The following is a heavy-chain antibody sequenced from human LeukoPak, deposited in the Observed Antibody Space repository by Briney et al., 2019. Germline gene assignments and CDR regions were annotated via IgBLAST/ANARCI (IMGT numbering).Heavy chain of an antibody. CDR2: ISYDGSVK. J-gene: IGHJ4*02. D-gene: IGHD6-13*01. Sequence: GGSLRLSCAASGFSFRSYALHWVRQAPGKGLEWLAFISYDGSVKYFADPVKGRFTISRDNPKNVVYLQMNSLRPEDTAVYYCARDGAYSSSYIDYWGQGILVTVSS. CDR3: ARDGAYSSSYIDY. V-gene: IGHV3-30*04. CDR1: GFSFRSYA.